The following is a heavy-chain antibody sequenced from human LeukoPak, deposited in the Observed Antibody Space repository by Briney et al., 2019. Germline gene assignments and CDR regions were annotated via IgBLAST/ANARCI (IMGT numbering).Heavy chain of an antibody. J-gene: IGHJ4*02. D-gene: IGHD6-19*01. CDR2: IWYDGSNK. CDR1: GFTFSNYF. Sequence: GGSLRLSCAASGFTFSNYFMSWVREAPGKGLEWVAVIWYDGSNKYYADSVKGRFTISRDNSKNTLYLQMNSLRAEDTAVYYCAKEAVALDYWGQGTLVTVSS. V-gene: IGHV3-33*06. CDR3: AKEAVALDY.